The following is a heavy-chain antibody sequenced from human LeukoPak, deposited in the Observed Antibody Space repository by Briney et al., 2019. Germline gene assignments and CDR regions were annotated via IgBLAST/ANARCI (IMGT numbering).Heavy chain of an antibody. J-gene: IGHJ5*02. CDR1: GGSFSGYY. Sequence: SEILSLTCAVYGGSFSGYYWSWIRQPPGKGLEWIGEINHSGSTNYNPSLKSRVTISVDTSKNQFSMKLRSVTPTDTAVYYCARDRSYGGSRFDTWGQGILVTVSS. CDR2: INHSGST. CDR3: ARDRSYGGSRFDT. D-gene: IGHD1-26*01. V-gene: IGHV4-34*01.